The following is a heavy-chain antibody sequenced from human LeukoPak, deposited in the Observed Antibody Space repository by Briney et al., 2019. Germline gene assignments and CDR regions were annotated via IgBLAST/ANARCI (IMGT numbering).Heavy chain of an antibody. J-gene: IGHJ6*03. CDR1: GFTFSGSA. D-gene: IGHD1-26*01. CDR3: ARAPRVPREIPLYYYSYMDV. V-gene: IGHV3-73*01. Sequence: GGSLELSCAASGFTFSGSAMHWVRQASGKGLEWVGRIRSKANSYATAYAASVKGRFTISRDDSKNTAYLQMNSLRAGDTAVYYCARAPRVPREIPLYYYSYMDVWGKGTTVTVSS. CDR2: IRSKANSYAT.